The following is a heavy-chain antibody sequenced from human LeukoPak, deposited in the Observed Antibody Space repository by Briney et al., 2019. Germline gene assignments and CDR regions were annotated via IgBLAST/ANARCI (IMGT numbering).Heavy chain of an antibody. Sequence: ASVKVSCKASGYTFTSYDINWVRQATGQGLEWMGWISTYIDNTKYAHKFQGRVTMTTDTSTSTAYMEVRSLRSDDTAVYFCARSKKAGVGVAGTGWYFDPWGQGTLVTVSS. D-gene: IGHD6-19*01. CDR2: ISTYIDNT. CDR3: ARSKKAGVGVAGTGWYFDP. V-gene: IGHV1-18*01. J-gene: IGHJ5*02. CDR1: GYTFTSYD.